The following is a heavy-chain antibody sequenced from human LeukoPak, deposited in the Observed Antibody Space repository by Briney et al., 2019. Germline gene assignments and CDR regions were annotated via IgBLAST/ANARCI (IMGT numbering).Heavy chain of an antibody. D-gene: IGHD3-10*01. V-gene: IGHV1-2*02. CDR2: INPNSGGT. CDR3: ARGDKKENQSGPSGYFDP. J-gene: IGHJ5*02. Sequence: ASVKVSCKASGYTFTGYYMHWVRQAPGQGLEWMGWINPNSGGTNFAPKFHGRVSMTRDTSINTAYMELTSLRSDDTAVYYCARGDKKENQSGPSGYFDPWGQGTLVTVSS. CDR1: GYTFTGYY.